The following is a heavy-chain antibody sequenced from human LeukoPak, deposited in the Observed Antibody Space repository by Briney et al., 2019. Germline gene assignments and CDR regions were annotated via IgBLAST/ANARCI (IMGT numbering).Heavy chain of an antibody. J-gene: IGHJ4*02. D-gene: IGHD3-10*01. CDR1: GFTVSSNY. CDR2: IYSGGST. V-gene: IGHV3-53*01. Sequence: GGSLRLSCAASGFTVSSNYMSWVRQAPGKGLEWVSVIYSGGSTYYADSVKGRFTISRDNSKNTLYLQMNSLRAEDTAVYYCARVPYGSGSYPLDYWGQGTLSPSPQ. CDR3: ARVPYGSGSYPLDY.